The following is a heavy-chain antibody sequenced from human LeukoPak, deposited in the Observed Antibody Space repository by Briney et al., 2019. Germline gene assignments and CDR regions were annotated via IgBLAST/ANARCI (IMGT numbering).Heavy chain of an antibody. CDR1: GFTFSSYE. V-gene: IGHV3-48*03. CDR3: ARDLEVAANDY. D-gene: IGHD2-15*01. CDR2: ISSSGSTI. Sequence: GGSLRLSCAASGFTFSSYEMNWVRQAPGKGLEWVSYISSSGSTIYYADSVKGRFTISRDNAKNSLYLQMNSLRAEDTAVYYCARDLEVAANDYWGQGTLVTVSS. J-gene: IGHJ4*02.